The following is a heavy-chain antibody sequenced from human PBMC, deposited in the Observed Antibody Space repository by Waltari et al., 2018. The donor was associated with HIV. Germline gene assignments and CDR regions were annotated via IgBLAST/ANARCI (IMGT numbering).Heavy chain of an antibody. Sequence: EVQLVESGVGLVKPGGPLRLSCAASGFTFSCYSINLFRQAPGKGLEWVSSISSSSSYIYYADSVKGRFTISRDNAKNSLYLQMNSLRAEDTAVYYCARDRVRGARDFDYWGQGTLVTVSS. V-gene: IGHV3-21*01. J-gene: IGHJ4*02. CDR1: GFTFSCYS. CDR3: ARDRVRGARDFDY. D-gene: IGHD3-10*01. CDR2: ISSSSSYI.